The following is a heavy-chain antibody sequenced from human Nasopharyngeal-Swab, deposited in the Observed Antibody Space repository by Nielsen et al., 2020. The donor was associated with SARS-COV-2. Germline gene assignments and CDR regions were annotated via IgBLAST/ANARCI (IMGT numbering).Heavy chain of an antibody. J-gene: IGHJ3*02. V-gene: IGHV1-8*01. CDR3: ARGDFWSGIALDI. Sequence: ASVKVSCKASGYTFTSYDINWVRQASGQGLEWMGWMNPNTGSTGYAQKFQGRATMTRHTSISTAYMELSSLRSEDTAVYYCARGDFWSGIALDIWGQGTMVIVSS. CDR1: GYTFTSYD. CDR2: MNPNTGST. D-gene: IGHD3-3*01.